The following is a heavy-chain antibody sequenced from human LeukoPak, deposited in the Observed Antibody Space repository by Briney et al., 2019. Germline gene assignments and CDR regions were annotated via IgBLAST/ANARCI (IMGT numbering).Heavy chain of an antibody. V-gene: IGHV3-23*01. CDR3: AKDGRVRLGHAFDI. CDR2: ISANGGDT. Sequence: GGSLRLSCAASGFTLSNFAMGWVRQAPGKGLQWVSLISANGGDTYYADSVNGRFTVSRDNSKNTLYLQMNSLRAEDTALYYCAKDGRVRLGHAFDIWGQGQWSPSLQ. J-gene: IGHJ3*02. CDR1: GFTLSNFA. D-gene: IGHD3-16*01.